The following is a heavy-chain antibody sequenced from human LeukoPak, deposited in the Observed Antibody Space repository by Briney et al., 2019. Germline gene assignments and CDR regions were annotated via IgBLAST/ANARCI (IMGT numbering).Heavy chain of an antibody. Sequence: SGTLSLTCTISGGSIGRYYWSWIRQPPGKGLEWIGYIYYSGSTNYNPSLKSRVTISVDTSKNQFSLKLSSVTAADTAVYYCARDSSYDYVWGSYYYYGMDVWGQGTTVTVSS. CDR3: ARDSSYDYVWGSYYYYGMDV. V-gene: IGHV4-59*01. CDR1: GGSIGRYY. D-gene: IGHD3-16*01. J-gene: IGHJ6*02. CDR2: IYYSGST.